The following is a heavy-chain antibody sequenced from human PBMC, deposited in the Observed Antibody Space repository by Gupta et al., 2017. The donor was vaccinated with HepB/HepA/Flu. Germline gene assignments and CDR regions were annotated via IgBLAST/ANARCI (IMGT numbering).Heavy chain of an antibody. CDR1: GFRFSDYE. CDR2: ISSNSDTR. CDR3: TRGGAIPDF. V-gene: IGHV3-48*03. J-gene: IGHJ4*02. D-gene: IGHD1-26*01. Sequence: EEQLVESGGGLVQPGGSLRLSCAASGFRFSDYEMNWIRQTPGKGLEWVSYISSNSDTRLYADSVKGRFIISRDKAKNSLYLQMNNVRVEDTAVYHCTRGGAIPDFWGQGTLVAVSS.